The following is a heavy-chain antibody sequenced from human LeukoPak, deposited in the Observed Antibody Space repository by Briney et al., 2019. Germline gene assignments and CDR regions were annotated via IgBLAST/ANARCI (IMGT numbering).Heavy chain of an antibody. CDR3: ARGDYDSSGYYYGNY. Sequence: PGRSLRLSCAASGFTFSSYGMHWVRQAPGKGLEWVALISYDGRNKYYADSVKGRFTISRDNSKNTLSLQMNSLRAEDTAVYYCARGDYDSSGYYYGNYWGQGTLVTVSS. CDR2: ISYDGRNK. V-gene: IGHV3-30*03. J-gene: IGHJ4*02. D-gene: IGHD3-22*01. CDR1: GFTFSSYG.